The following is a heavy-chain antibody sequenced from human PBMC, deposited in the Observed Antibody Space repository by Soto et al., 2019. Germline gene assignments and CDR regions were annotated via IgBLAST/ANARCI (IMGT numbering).Heavy chain of an antibody. CDR1: GFTFSDHY. CDR2: VRNKANSYST. V-gene: IGHV3-72*01. CDR3: VRVHLGAPTRYFDY. Sequence: EVQLVESGGGLVQPGGSLRLSCAASGFTFSDHYMDWVRQAPGKGLEWVGSVRNKANSYSTQYAASVKGRFTVSRDDSGNSVFRQINSLKSCDTAVYYCVRVHLGAPTRYFDYWGQGTLVTVSS. J-gene: IGHJ4*02.